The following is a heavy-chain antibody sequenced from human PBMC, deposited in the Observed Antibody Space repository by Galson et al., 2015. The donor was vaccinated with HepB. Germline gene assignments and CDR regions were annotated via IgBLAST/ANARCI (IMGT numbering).Heavy chain of an antibody. CDR1: GFTFSSYT. V-gene: IGHV3-23*01. D-gene: IGHD3-16*01. J-gene: IGHJ4*02. CDR2: IKPSGASK. CDR3: AKGRLVPDY. Sequence: SLRLSCAASGFTFSSYTMTWVRQAPGKGLEWVSGIKPSGASKYYADSVKGRFIISRDDSKSTLHLQMNSLRAEDTAVYFCAKGRLVPDYWGQGTLVTVFS.